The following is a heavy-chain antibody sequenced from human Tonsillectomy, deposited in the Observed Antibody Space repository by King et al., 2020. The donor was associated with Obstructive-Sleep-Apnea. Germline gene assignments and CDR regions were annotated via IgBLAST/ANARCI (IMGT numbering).Heavy chain of an antibody. CDR2: IESDVSTA. Sequence: VQLVESGGGLIQPGGSLKLSCAASGFTFSYHWMHWVRQAPGKGLVWVSQIESDVSTATYADSVRGRFTISRDNAKNTLYLQMNSLRAEDTAAYFCARGGASSFDLWGRGTMVTVSS. CDR3: ARGGASSFDL. V-gene: IGHV3-74*01. CDR1: GFTFSYHW. D-gene: IGHD1-26*01. J-gene: IGHJ3*01.